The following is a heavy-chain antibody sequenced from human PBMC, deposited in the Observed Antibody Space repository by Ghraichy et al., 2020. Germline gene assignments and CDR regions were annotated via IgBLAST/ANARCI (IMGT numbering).Heavy chain of an antibody. J-gene: IGHJ3*02. D-gene: IGHD2-15*01. CDR3: AREFLLGVVVVAATRVGAFDI. V-gene: IGHV3-30-3*01. CDR1: GFTFSSYA. CDR2: ISYDGSNK. Sequence: GESLNISCAASGFTFSSYAMHWVRQAPGKGLEWVAVISYDGSNKYYADSVKGRFTISRDNSKNTLYLQMNSLRAEDTAVYYCAREFLLGVVVVAATRVGAFDIWGQGTMVTVSS.